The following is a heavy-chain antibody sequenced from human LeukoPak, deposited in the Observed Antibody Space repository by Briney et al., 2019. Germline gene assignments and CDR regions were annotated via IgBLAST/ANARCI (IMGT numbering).Heavy chain of an antibody. J-gene: IGHJ5*01. CDR3: ATRDSSGWFDY. CDR2: ISGSGGST. CDR1: GFSLNTCA. D-gene: IGHD6-19*01. Sequence: GGSLRLSCAASGFSLNTCAVHWVRQAPGKGLEWVSAISGSGGSTYYADSVKGRFTISRDNSKNTLYLQMNSLRAEDTAVYYCATRDSSGWFDYWGQGTLVTVSS. V-gene: IGHV3-23*01.